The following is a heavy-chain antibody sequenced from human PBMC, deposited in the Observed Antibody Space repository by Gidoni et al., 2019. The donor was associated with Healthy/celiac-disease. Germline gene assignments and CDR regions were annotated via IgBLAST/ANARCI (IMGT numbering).Heavy chain of an antibody. Sequence: QVQLVESGGGVVQPGRSLRLSCAASGFTFSSYGMHWVRQAPGKGLEWVAVISYDGSNKYYADSVKGRFTISRDNSKNTLYLQMNSLRAEDTAVYYCAKDGWLSDSSGCYFDYWGQGTLVTVSS. CDR1: GFTFSSYG. CDR2: ISYDGSNK. D-gene: IGHD3-22*01. J-gene: IGHJ4*02. CDR3: AKDGWLSDSSGCYFDY. V-gene: IGHV3-30*18.